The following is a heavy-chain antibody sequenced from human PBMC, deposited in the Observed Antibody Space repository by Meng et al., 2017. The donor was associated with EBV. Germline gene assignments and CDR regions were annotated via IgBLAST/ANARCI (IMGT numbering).Heavy chain of an antibody. D-gene: IGHD6-19*01. V-gene: IGHV1-2*05. J-gene: IGHJ4*02. CDR2: INPNSGGT. Sequence: VQPVQSWTEGKKPRASVKVSAKASGYTFTGYYMHWVRQAPGQGLEWMGRINPNSGGTNYAQKFQGRVTMTRDTSISTAYMELSRLRSDDTDVYYCARVGIAVAGTGDYWGQGTLVTVSS. CDR1: GYTFTGYY. CDR3: ARVGIAVAGTGDY.